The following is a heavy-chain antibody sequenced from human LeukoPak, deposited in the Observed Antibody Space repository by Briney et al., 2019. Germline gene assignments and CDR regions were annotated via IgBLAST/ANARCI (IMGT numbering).Heavy chain of an antibody. CDR1: GFTFGDYG. J-gene: IGHJ4*02. CDR3: AKDGYYYDSSGYYPVAVDY. V-gene: IGHV3-49*03. Sequence: PGGSLRLSCTTSGFTFGDYGMSWFRQAPGKGLEWVGFIRSKAYGGTTEYAASVKGRFTISRDDSKSIAYLQMNSLRAEDTAVYYCAKDGYYYDSSGYYPVAVDYWGQGTLVTVSS. CDR2: IRSKAYGGTT. D-gene: IGHD3-22*01.